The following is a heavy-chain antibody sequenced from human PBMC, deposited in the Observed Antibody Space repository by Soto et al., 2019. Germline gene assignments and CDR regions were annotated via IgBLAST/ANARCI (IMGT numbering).Heavy chain of an antibody. V-gene: IGHV4-59*01. D-gene: IGHD3-10*01. CDR3: ARVRGSSSFEV. CDR1: GGSISSYY. Sequence: PSETLSLTCTVSGGSISSYYWSWIRQPPGKGLEWIGFIYYSGSTNYSPSLNSRVTISVDTSKNQFSLILTSVTAADTAVYYCARVRGSSSFEVWSQGTQVTVS. CDR2: IYYSGST. J-gene: IGHJ4*02.